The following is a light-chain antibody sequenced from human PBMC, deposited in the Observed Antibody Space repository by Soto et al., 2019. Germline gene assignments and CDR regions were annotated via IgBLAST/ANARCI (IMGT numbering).Light chain of an antibody. CDR1: QGISSY. V-gene: IGKV1-8*01. J-gene: IGKJ3*01. CDR3: QQYYSYPHT. CDR2: AAS. Sequence: SASTGDRVTITCRASQGISSYLAWYQQKPGKAPKLLIYAASTLQSGVPSRFSGSGSGTDFTLTISCLQSEDFATYYCQQYYSYPHTLGPATKVDIK.